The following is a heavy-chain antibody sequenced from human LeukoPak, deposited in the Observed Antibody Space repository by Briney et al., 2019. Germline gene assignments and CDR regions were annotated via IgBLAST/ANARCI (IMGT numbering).Heavy chain of an antibody. CDR3: ARAWNFDY. CDR2: INPGDSDA. Sequence: GESLKISCKGSGYSFTNYWIGWVRQMPGKGLEWMGIINPGDSDARYSPSFQGQVTISADKSISSAYLQWSSLKASDTAIYYCARAWNFDYWGQGTLVTVSS. CDR1: GYSFTNYW. V-gene: IGHV5-51*01. J-gene: IGHJ4*02. D-gene: IGHD1-1*01.